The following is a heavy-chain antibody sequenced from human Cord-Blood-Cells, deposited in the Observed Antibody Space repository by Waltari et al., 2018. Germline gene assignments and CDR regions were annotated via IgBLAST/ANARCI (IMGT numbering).Heavy chain of an antibody. J-gene: IGHJ4*02. Sequence: QVQLQQWGAGLLKPSETLSLTCAVYGGSFSGYYWSWIRQPPGKGLEWIGEINHSGSTNYNPSLNSRVTISVDTSKNQFSLKLSSVTAADTAVYYCARGTAADYWGQGTLVTVSS. CDR1: GGSFSGYY. D-gene: IGHD2-2*01. V-gene: IGHV4-34*01. CDR3: ARGTAADY. CDR2: INHSGST.